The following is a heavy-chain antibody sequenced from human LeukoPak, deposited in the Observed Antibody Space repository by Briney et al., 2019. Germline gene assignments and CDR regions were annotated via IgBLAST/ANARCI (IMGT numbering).Heavy chain of an antibody. J-gene: IGHJ4*02. Sequence: GGSLRLSCAASGFTFDDYAMHWVRQAPGKGLEWVSGISWNSGSIGYADSVKGRLTISRDDAKNSLYLQMNSLRAEDTALYYCAKCPSLYSSSSATFDYWGQGTLVTVSS. D-gene: IGHD6-6*01. CDR3: AKCPSLYSSSSATFDY. CDR1: GFTFDDYA. CDR2: ISWNSGSI. V-gene: IGHV3-9*01.